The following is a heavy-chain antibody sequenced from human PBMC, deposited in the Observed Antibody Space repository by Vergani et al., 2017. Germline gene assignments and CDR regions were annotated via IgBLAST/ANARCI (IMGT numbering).Heavy chain of an antibody. V-gene: IGHV2-5*01. D-gene: IGHD3-3*01. CDR2: IYWNDDK. J-gene: IGHJ4*02. CDR1: GFSLSTSGVG. Sequence: QITLKESGPTLVKPTQTLTLTCTFSGFSLSTSGVGVGWIRQPPGKALEWLALIYWNDDKRYSPSLKSRLTITKDTSKNQVVLTMTNMDPVDTATYYCRGWGYYGGYFDYWGQGTLVTVSS. CDR3: RGWGYYGGYFDY.